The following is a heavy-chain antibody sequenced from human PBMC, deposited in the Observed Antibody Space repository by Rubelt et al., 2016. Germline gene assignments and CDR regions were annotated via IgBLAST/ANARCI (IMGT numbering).Heavy chain of an antibody. J-gene: IGHJ3*02. D-gene: IGHD3-22*01. V-gene: IGHV4-31*03. CDR2: INHSGST. CDR3: ARGDLIVVGHDAFDI. CDR1: GGSISSGGYY. Sequence: QVQLQESAPGLVKPSQTLSLTCTVSGGSISSGGYYWTWIRQHPGKGLEWIGEINHSGSTNYNPSLKSRVTISVDTSKNQFSLKLSSVTAADTAVYYCARGDLIVVGHDAFDIWGQGTMVTVSS.